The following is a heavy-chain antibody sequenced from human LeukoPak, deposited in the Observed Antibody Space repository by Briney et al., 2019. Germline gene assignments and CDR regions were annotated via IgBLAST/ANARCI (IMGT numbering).Heavy chain of an antibody. D-gene: IGHD5-18*01. V-gene: IGHV3-53*01. CDR3: ARSRGYSYGLWY. CDR1: GFTVSSNY. J-gene: IGHJ4*02. CDR2: IYSGGST. Sequence: PGGSLRLSCAASGFTVSSNYMSWVRQAPGKGLEWVSVIYSGGSTYYADSVKGRFTISRENSKNTLYLQMNSLRAEDTAVYYCARSRGYSYGLWYWGQGTLVTVSS.